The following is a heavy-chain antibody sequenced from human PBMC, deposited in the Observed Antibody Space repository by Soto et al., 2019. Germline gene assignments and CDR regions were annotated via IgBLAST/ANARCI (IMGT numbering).Heavy chain of an antibody. CDR1: GFTFSDYY. CDR3: ASGTNGAFFVY. V-gene: IGHV3-11*01. J-gene: IGHJ4*02. CDR2: ISSRSSTI. D-gene: IGHD2-8*01. Sequence: ESGGGLVKPGGSLRLSCAASGFTFSDYYMSWIRQAPGKGLEWVSYISSRSSTIFYADSVKGRFTISWDNVKNSLYLQMNSLRAEDTAVYYCASGTNGAFFVYWGQGILVTVSS.